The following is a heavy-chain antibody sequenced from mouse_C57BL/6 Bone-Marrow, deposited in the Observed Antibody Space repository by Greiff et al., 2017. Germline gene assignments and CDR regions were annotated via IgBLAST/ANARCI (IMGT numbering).Heavy chain of an antibody. V-gene: IGHV1-81*01. CDR3: PFIYDGYCRSAY. Sequence: QVQLQQSGAELVRPGASVKLSCKASGYTFTSYCISWVKQRPGQGLEWIGEIYPRSGNTYYNEKFKGKATLTADKSSSTAYMQLSSLTSADSAVYFAPFIYDGYCRSAYWGQGTLVTVSA. D-gene: IGHD2-3*01. J-gene: IGHJ3*01. CDR1: GYTFTSYC. CDR2: IYPRSGNT.